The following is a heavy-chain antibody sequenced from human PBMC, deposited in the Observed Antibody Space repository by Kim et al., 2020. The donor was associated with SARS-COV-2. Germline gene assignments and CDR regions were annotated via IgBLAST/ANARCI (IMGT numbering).Heavy chain of an antibody. V-gene: IGHV1-2*06. CDR3: ARVPIVGPTGDFDY. CDR1: GYTFTGYY. D-gene: IGHD1-26*01. CDR2: INPNSGGT. J-gene: IGHJ4*02. Sequence: ASVKVSYKASGYTFTGYYMHWVRQAPGQGLEWMGRINPNSGGTNYAQKFQGRVTMTRDTSISTAYMELSSLRSDDTAMYYCARVPIVGPTGDFDYWGQGTLVTVSS.